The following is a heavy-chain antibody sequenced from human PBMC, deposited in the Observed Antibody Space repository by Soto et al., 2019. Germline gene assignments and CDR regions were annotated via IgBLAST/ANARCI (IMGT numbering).Heavy chain of an antibody. CDR2: ISYDGSNK. CDR3: AKDLGSSPNWFDP. D-gene: IGHD6-6*01. V-gene: IGHV3-30*18. J-gene: IGHJ5*02. Sequence: GGSLRLSCAASGFTFSSYGMHCVRQAPGKGLEWVAGISYDGSNKNYADSVGGRFTISRDNPKNTLYLQMNSRRAEDTAVYYCAKDLGSSPNWFDPWGQGTMVTVSS. CDR1: GFTFSSYG.